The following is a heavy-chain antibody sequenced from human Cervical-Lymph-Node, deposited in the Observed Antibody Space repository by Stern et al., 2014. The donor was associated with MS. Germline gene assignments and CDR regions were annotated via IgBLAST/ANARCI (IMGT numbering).Heavy chain of an antibody. Sequence: VQLVESGAEVTKPGSSVKVSCKASGGTFSKFPSSWVRQAPGQGLEWMGGIFPVFGTSTSAQELRGRVTSTADVSTSTVYMELSSLRSDDTAVYYCALSSETSDRWYSLGYDLWGQGTLVTVSS. V-gene: IGHV1-69*01. CDR1: GGTFSKFP. D-gene: IGHD6-13*01. J-gene: IGHJ5*02. CDR3: ALSSETSDRWYSLGYDL. CDR2: IFPVFGTS.